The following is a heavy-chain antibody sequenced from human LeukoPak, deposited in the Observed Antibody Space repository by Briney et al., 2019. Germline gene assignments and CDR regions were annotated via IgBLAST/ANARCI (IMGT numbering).Heavy chain of an antibody. V-gene: IGHV3-11*01. Sequence: GGSLRLSCAASGFTFSDYYMKWIRQTPGKGLEWVSYISSSGSTLHYADSVKGRFTISRDNTKNSLYLQMNSLTAEDTAVYYCVRDVGFYDSSGYYPYYFDYWGQGTLVTVSS. CDR1: GFTFSDYY. J-gene: IGHJ4*02. CDR3: VRDVGFYDSSGYYPYYFDY. CDR2: ISSSGSTL. D-gene: IGHD3-22*01.